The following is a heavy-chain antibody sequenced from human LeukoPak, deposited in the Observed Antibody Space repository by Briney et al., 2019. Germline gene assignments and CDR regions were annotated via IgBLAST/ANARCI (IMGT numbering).Heavy chain of an antibody. CDR2: IIPILGST. J-gene: IGHJ6*02. CDR3: SRGNSAYPVPRYYYDMGV. V-gene: IGHV1-69*13. D-gene: IGHD3-22*01. Sequence: SVKVSCKASAGTFSSYAISWVRQAPGQGLEWMGGIIPILGSTNYAQKFQGRVTITADESTSTAYMELSRLRSDDTAVYYCSRGNSAYPVPRYYYDMGVWGQGTTVTVSS. CDR1: AGTFSSYA.